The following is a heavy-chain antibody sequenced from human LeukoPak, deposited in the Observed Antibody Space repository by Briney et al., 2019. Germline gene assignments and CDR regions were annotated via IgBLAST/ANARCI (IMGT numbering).Heavy chain of an antibody. D-gene: IGHD2-2*01. Sequence: GRCLRLSCAASGFTFSSYGMHWVRQAPGKGLEWMAIIWYDGSNKYYADSVKGRFTISRDNSNNTLFLQMNSLRAEDTAVYYCARSRRWYCTTTSCPFYYGMDVWGQGTRVTVSS. J-gene: IGHJ6*02. CDR2: IWYDGSNK. CDR1: GFTFSSYG. V-gene: IGHV3-33*01. CDR3: ARSRRWYCTTTSCPFYYGMDV.